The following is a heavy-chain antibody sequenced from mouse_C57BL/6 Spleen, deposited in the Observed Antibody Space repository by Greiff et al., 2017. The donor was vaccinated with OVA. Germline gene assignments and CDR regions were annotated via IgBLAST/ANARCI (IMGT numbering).Heavy chain of an antibody. Sequence: VQLQQPGAELVKPGASVKLSCKASGYTFTSYWMHWVKQRPGRGLEWIGRIDPNSGGTKYNEKFKSKATLTVDKPSSTAYMQLSSLTSEDSAVYYCESQLKFIATEDAMDYWGQGTTVTVSS. J-gene: IGHJ4*01. CDR3: ESQLKFIATEDAMDY. CDR1: GYTFTSYW. CDR2: IDPNSGGT. D-gene: IGHD1-1*01. V-gene: IGHV1-72*01.